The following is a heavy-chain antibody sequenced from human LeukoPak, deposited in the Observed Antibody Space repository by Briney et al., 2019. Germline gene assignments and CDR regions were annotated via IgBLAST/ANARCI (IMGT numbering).Heavy chain of an antibody. CDR1: GGSISSSSYY. J-gene: IGHJ4*02. V-gene: IGHV4-39*02. Sequence: SETLSLTCTVSGGSISSSSYYWGWIRQPPGKGLEWIGSISYSGSTYYNPSLKSRVTISVDTSKNQFSLKLSSVTAADTAVYYCAREEMPGKFDYWGQGTLVTVSS. CDR2: ISYSGST. D-gene: IGHD1-26*01. CDR3: AREEMPGKFDY.